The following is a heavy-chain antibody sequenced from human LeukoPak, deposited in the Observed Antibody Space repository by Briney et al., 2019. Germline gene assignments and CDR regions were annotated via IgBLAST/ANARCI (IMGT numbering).Heavy chain of an antibody. J-gene: IGHJ6*02. D-gene: IGHD3-9*01. CDR3: ARKYYDILTGYYGHGMDV. V-gene: IGHV3-21*01. Sequence: GGSLRLSCAASGFTFSSYGMHWVRQAPGKGLEWVSPISSSSSYIYYADSVKGRFTISRDNAKNSLYLQMNSLRAEDTAVYYCARKYYDILTGYYGHGMDVWGQGTTVTVSS. CDR2: ISSSSSYI. CDR1: GFTFSSYG.